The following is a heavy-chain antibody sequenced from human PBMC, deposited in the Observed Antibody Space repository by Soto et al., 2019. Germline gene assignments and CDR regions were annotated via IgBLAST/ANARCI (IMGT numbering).Heavy chain of an antibody. Sequence: SVNGSCKTSGYAMSSYTISWVRQTTGQGLEWMGRIIPILGIANYAQKFQGRVTITADKSTSTAYMELSSLRSEDTAVYYCATSPRYCSGGSCFTDYYYYYMDVWGKGTTVTVSS. D-gene: IGHD2-15*01. CDR1: GYAMSSYT. J-gene: IGHJ6*03. V-gene: IGHV1-69*02. CDR3: ATSPRYCSGGSCFTDYYYYYMDV. CDR2: IIPILGIA.